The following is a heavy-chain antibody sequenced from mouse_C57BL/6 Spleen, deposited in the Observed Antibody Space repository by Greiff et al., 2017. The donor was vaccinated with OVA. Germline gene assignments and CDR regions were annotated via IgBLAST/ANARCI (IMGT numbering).Heavy chain of an antibody. CDR1: GYTFTDYE. J-gene: IGHJ2*01. D-gene: IGHD2-1*01. CDR3: TRRRDGNYDYFDY. Sequence: QVQLKESGAELVRPGASVTLCCKASGYTFTDYEMHWVKQTPVHGLEWIGAIDPETGGTAYNQKFKGKAILTADKSSSTAYMELRSLTSEDSAVYYCTRRRDGNYDYFDYWGQGTTLTVSS. V-gene: IGHV1-15*01. CDR2: IDPETGGT.